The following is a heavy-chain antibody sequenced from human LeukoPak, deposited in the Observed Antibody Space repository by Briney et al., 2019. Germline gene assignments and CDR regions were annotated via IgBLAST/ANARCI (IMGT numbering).Heavy chain of an antibody. D-gene: IGHD4-17*01. CDR3: AREPRAVTTLYYFDY. J-gene: IGHJ4*02. V-gene: IGHV3-33*01. CDR1: GFTFSSYG. CDR2: IWYDGSNK. Sequence: GGSLRLSCAASGFTFSSYGMHGVRQAPGKGLEWVAVIWYDGSNKYYADSVKGRFTISRDNSKNTLYLQMNSLRAEDTAVYYCAREPRAVTTLYYFDYWGQGTLVTVSS.